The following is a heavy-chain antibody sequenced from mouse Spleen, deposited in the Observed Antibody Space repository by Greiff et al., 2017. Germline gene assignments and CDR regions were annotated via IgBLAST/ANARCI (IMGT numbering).Heavy chain of an antibody. J-gene: IGHJ1*01. CDR3: ARYRYDWYFDV. Sequence: VHVKQSGAELVKPGASVKLSCTASGFNIKDTYMHWVKQRPEQGLEWIGRIDPANGNTKYDPKFQGKATITADTSSNTAYLQLSSLTSEDTAVYYCARYRYDWYFDVWGAGTTVTVSS. D-gene: IGHD2-14*01. V-gene: IGHV14-3*02. CDR1: GFNIKDTY. CDR2: IDPANGNT.